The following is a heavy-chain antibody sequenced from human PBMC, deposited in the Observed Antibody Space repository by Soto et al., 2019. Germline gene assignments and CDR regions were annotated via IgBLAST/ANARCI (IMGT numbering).Heavy chain of an antibody. CDR3: ARSPMVRGVIWWFDP. J-gene: IGHJ5*02. CDR1: GGYISSSNW. CDR2: IYHSGST. V-gene: IGHV4-4*02. D-gene: IGHD3-10*01. Sequence: SETLSLTCAVSGGYISSSNWWSWVRQPPGKGLEWIGEIYHSGSTNYNPSLKSRVTISVDKSKNQFSLKLSSVTAADTAVYYCARSPMVRGVIWWFDPWGQGTLVTVSS.